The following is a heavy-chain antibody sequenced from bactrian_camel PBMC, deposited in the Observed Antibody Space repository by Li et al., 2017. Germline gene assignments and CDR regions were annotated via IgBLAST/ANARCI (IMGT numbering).Heavy chain of an antibody. V-gene: IGHV3S55*01. J-gene: IGHJ4*01. D-gene: IGHD7*01. CDR2: TDGDGAT. CDR3: TIGRAIVDWSRAE. Sequence: HVQLVESGGGSVQAGGSLRLSCAYGYTYRSACMGWFRQAPEKEREGVAATDGDGATTYADSVKGRFTISRDDAKSILYLQMDSLKTDDTAVYFCTIGRAIVDWSRAERGQGTQVTVS. CDR1: GYTYRSAC.